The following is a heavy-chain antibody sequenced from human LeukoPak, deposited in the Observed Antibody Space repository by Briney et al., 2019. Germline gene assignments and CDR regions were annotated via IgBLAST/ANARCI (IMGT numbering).Heavy chain of an antibody. V-gene: IGHV3-74*01. D-gene: IGHD4-17*01. CDR2: IKGDGIST. J-gene: IGHJ4*02. CDR3: AKGPLGDYVGDYFDY. Sequence: PGGSLRLSCAASGFDFSSNWMHWVRHAPGQGLVWVSRIKGDGISTNYADSVKGRFTISRDIAKNTLYLQMNSLRAEDTAVYYCAKGPLGDYVGDYFDYWGQGTLVTVSS. CDR1: GFDFSSNW.